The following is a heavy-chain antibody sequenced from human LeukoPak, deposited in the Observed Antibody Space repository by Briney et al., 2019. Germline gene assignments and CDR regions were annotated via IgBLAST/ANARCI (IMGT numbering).Heavy chain of an antibody. D-gene: IGHD5-24*01. J-gene: IGHJ4*02. Sequence: SETLSLTCTVSGGSISSYYWSWIRQPPGKGLEWIGYIYYSGSTNYNPSLKSRVTISVDTSKNQFSLKLSSVTAADTAVYYCASTAGRWLQFEDYWGQGTLVTVSS. CDR1: GGSISSYY. CDR2: IYYSGST. V-gene: IGHV4-59*08. CDR3: ASTAGRWLQFEDY.